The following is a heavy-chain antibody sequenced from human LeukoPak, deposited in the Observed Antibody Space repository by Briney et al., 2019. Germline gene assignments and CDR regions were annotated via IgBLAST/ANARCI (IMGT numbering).Heavy chain of an antibody. Sequence: SVKVSCKAAGGTFSSYAISWVRQAPGQGLEWMGGIIPIFGTANYAQKFQGRVTITTDESTSTAYMELSSLRSEDTAVYYCARDGEATMVRFDIWGQGTMVTVSS. CDR3: ARDGEATMVRFDI. D-gene: IGHD3-10*01. CDR1: GGTFSSYA. J-gene: IGHJ3*02. V-gene: IGHV1-69*05. CDR2: IIPIFGTA.